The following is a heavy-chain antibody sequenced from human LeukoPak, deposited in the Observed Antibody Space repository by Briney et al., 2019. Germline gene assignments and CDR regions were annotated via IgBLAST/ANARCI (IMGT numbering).Heavy chain of an antibody. V-gene: IGHV4-34*01. Sequence: SETLSLTCAVYGGSLSGYYWSWIRQPPGKGLEWIGEINHSGSTNYNPSLKSRVTISVDTSKNQFSLKLSSVTAADTAVYYCARGPYYYDSSGSPWGQGTMVTVSS. J-gene: IGHJ3*01. D-gene: IGHD3-22*01. CDR3: ARGPYYYDSSGSP. CDR2: INHSGST. CDR1: GGSLSGYY.